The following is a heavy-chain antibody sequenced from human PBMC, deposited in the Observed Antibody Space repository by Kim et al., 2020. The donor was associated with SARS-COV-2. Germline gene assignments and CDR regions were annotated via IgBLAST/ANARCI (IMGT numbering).Heavy chain of an antibody. CDR2: IYSSGNT. V-gene: IGHV4-59*02. CDR3: ARGGDTASWYVGIFDY. Sequence: SETLSLTCSVSSGSVETYYWSWIRQSPGKGLEWIGYIYSSGNTEYNPSFKSRVTISVDTSMKQFFLKLSSVTAADTAVYYCARGGDTASWYVGIFDYWG. J-gene: IGHJ4*01. D-gene: IGHD6-13*01. CDR1: SGSVETYY.